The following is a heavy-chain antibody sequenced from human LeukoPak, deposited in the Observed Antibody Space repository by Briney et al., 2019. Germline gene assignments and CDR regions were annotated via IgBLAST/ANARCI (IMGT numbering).Heavy chain of an antibody. CDR1: GFTFSSYG. D-gene: IGHD5-12*01. Sequence: GGSLRLSCAASGFTFSSYGMHWVRQVPGKGLEWVAFIRYDGSNKYYADSVKGRFTISRDNSKNTLYLQMNSLRAEDTAVYYCAKDGRGYSGYDLSYWGQGTLVTVSS. J-gene: IGHJ4*02. V-gene: IGHV3-30*02. CDR2: IRYDGSNK. CDR3: AKDGRGYSGYDLSY.